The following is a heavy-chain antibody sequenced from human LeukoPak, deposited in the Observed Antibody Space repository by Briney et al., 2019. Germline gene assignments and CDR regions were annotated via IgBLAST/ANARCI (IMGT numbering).Heavy chain of an antibody. CDR2: ISGSGGST. CDR3: ASFIVSVTTDTYFDY. CDR1: GFTFSSYA. Sequence: GGSLRLSCAASGFTFSSYAMSWVRQAPGKGLEWVSAISGSGGSTYYADSVKGRFTISRDNAKNSLYLQMNSLRAEDTAVYYCASFIVSVTTDTYFDYWGQGTLVTVSS. J-gene: IGHJ4*02. D-gene: IGHD4-17*01. V-gene: IGHV3-23*01.